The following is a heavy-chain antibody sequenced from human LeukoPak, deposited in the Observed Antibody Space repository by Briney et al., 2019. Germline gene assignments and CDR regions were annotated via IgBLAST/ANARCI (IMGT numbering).Heavy chain of an antibody. Sequence: SVKVSCKASGGTFSSYAFSWVRQAPGQGLEWMGGIIPIFGTANYAQKFQGRVTITADESTSTAYMELSSLRSEDTAVYYCARGNTIFGVVISHFDYWGQGTLVTVSS. CDR1: GGTFSSYA. CDR2: IIPIFGTA. V-gene: IGHV1-69*13. CDR3: ARGNTIFGVVISHFDY. D-gene: IGHD3-3*01. J-gene: IGHJ4*02.